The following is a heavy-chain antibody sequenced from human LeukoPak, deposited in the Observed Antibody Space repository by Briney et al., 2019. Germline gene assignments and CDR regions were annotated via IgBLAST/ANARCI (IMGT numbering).Heavy chain of an antibody. J-gene: IGHJ3*02. CDR3: ARGGSYLSAFDI. CDR1: GFSFSSYA. Sequence: GGSLRLSCATSGFSFSSYAMSWVRQAPGKGLEWVSIIYSGGSTFYADSVKGRFTISRDNSKNTLYLQMNSLRAEDTAVYYCARGGSYLSAFDIWGQGTMVTVSS. CDR2: IYSGGST. V-gene: IGHV3-53*01. D-gene: IGHD1-26*01.